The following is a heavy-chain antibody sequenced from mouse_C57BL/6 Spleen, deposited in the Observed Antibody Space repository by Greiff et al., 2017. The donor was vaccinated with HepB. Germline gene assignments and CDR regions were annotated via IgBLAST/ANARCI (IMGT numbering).Heavy chain of an antibody. CDR1: GYSITSGYG. CDR2: ISYSGST. CDR3: ARTARIKY. J-gene: IGHJ2*01. V-gene: IGHV3-2*02. D-gene: IGHD1-2*01. Sequence: EVKLQESGPGLVKPSQSLSLTCTVTGYSITSGYGWNWIRQFPGNKLEWMGYISYSGSTNYNPSLKSRNSITRETSKNQFFLQFNSVTTEDTATYYCARTARIKYWGQGTTLTVSS.